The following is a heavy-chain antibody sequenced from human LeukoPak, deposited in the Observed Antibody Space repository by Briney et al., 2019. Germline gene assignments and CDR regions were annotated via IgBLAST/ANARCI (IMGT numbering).Heavy chain of an antibody. CDR3: TTYSRGASDY. J-gene: IGHJ4*02. V-gene: IGHV3-15*01. Sequence: GGSLRLSCAASGFTFSNAWMTWVRQTPGKGLEWGARVKSKTDGGTIDYAAPVKGRFTISRDDSENTLYLQMNSLSTEDTALYYCTTYSRGASDYWGQGTLVTVSS. D-gene: IGHD1-26*01. CDR1: GFTFSNAW. CDR2: VKSKTDGGTI.